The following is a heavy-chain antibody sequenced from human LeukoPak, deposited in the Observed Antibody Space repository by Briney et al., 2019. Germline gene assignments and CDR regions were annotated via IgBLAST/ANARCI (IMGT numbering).Heavy chain of an antibody. D-gene: IGHD5-18*01. CDR2: ISSSSSYI. V-gene: IGHV3-21*01. CDR1: GFTFSSYG. CDR3: ARGIQLWVSCAFDI. Sequence: GGSLRLSCAASGFTFSSYGMSWVRQAPGKGLEWVSSISSSSSYIYYADSVKGRFTISRDNAKNSLYLQMNSLRAEDTAVYYCARGIQLWVSCAFDIWGQGTMVTVSS. J-gene: IGHJ3*02.